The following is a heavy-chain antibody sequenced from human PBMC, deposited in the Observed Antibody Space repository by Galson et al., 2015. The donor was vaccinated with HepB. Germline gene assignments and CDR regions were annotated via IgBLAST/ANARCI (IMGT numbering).Heavy chain of an antibody. J-gene: IGHJ4*02. CDR2: INPNTGGT. CDR1: GYTFIGYY. V-gene: IGHV1-2*02. D-gene: IGHD5-18*01. CDR3: ARDVGGYTYGLYNY. Sequence: SVKVSCKASGYTFIGYYIHWVRQAPGQGLEWMGWINPNTGGTEFAQMFQGRVTMTSDKSISTVYLELNGLRSDDTAVYYCARDVGGYTYGLYNYWGQGTLVTVSS.